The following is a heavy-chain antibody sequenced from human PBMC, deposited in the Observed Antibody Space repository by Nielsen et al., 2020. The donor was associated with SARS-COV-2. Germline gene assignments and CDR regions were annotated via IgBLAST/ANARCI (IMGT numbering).Heavy chain of an antibody. CDR3: ARSTGSIRELEGYYYYYYGMDV. D-gene: IGHD1-1*01. Sequence: GGSLRLSCAASGFTFYDYGMHWVRQAPGKGLEWVAVIWFDGTNQYYADSVKGRFTISRDNSKKSLYLQMNSLRAEDTAVYYCARSTGSIRELEGYYYYYYGMDVWGQGTTVTVSS. CDR2: IWFDGTNQ. CDR1: GFTFYDYG. J-gene: IGHJ6*02. V-gene: IGHV3-33*08.